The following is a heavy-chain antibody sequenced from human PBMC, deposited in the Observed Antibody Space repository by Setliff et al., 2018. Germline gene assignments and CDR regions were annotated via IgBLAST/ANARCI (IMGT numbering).Heavy chain of an antibody. CDR3: VRDDADNYDAFDN. CDR2: IKQAGSTK. V-gene: IGHV3-7*01. CDR1: GFSFSRHW. Sequence: HPGGSLRLSCVVSGFSFSRHWMSWVRQAPGKGLEWVADIKQAGSTKYYLDSVKGRFTISRDNAKRSLYLQMNGLRADDTGVYYCVRDDADNYDAFDNWGQGTLVTVSS. J-gene: IGHJ3*02. D-gene: IGHD3-22*01.